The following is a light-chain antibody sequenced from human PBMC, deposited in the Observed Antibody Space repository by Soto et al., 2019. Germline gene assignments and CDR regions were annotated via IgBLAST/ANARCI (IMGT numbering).Light chain of an antibody. Sequence: QSVLTQPVSVSGSPGXSITISCTGTSSDVGSYDYVSWYQHHPGKAPKLLIYEVNNRPSGVSNRFSGSKSGNTASLTISGLQAEDEAAYYCSSYTSTSFGVFGGGTKLTVL. CDR3: SSYTSTSFGV. CDR2: EVN. J-gene: IGLJ3*02. V-gene: IGLV2-14*01. CDR1: SSDVGSYDY.